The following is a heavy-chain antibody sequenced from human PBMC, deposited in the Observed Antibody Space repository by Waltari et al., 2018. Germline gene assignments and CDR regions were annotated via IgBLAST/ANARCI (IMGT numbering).Heavy chain of an antibody. CDR2: IYHSGST. Sequence: QVQLQESGPGLVKPSETLSLTCAVSGYSISSGYYWGWIRQPPGKGLEWIGSIYHSGSTYYNPSLKSRVTISVDTSKNQFSLRLSSVTAADTAVYYCARPMYYYDSSGYSLFDYWGQGTLVTVSS. J-gene: IGHJ4*02. CDR3: ARPMYYYDSSGYSLFDY. V-gene: IGHV4-38-2*01. CDR1: GYSISSGYY. D-gene: IGHD3-22*01.